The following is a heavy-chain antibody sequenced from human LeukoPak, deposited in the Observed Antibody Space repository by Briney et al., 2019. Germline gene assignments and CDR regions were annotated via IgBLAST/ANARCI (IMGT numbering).Heavy chain of an antibody. CDR2: ISSNEYDT. Sequence: GGSLRLSCSASGFTFSAYFMHWVRQAPGKGLEYVSSISSNEYDTYYADSVKGRFTISRDNSKNTLFLQMSSLRAEDTAVYYCVKDLNGTWSLDYWGQGTLVTVSP. V-gene: IGHV3-64D*06. CDR1: GFTFSAYF. J-gene: IGHJ4*02. D-gene: IGHD2-8*01. CDR3: VKDLNGTWSLDY.